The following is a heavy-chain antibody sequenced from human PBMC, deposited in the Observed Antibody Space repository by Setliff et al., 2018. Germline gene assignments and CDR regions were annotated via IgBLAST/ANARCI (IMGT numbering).Heavy chain of an antibody. D-gene: IGHD2-21*01. CDR3: ARGLEGEDYFYYMDV. CDR1: GGSGSFSGYY. J-gene: IGHJ6*03. CDR2: IYHSGSI. V-gene: IGHV4-34*01. Sequence: NPSETLSLTCGFSGGSGSFSGYYWSWIRQPPGKGLEWIGEIYHSGSINYNPSLKSRVTMSVDKSKNQFSLKLTSVTAADTAVYYCARGLEGEDYFYYMDVWGKGNTVTVSS.